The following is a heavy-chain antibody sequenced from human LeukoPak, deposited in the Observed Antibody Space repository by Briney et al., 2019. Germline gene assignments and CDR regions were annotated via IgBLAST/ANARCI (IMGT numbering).Heavy chain of an antibody. Sequence: GVSLRLSCAASGFTFSSYAMSWVRHAPGKGLEWVSAIRGSGGSTYNAESVKGRFTISRDNSKNTLYLQMNSLRAEDTAVYYCAKLNGASPLYGMDVWGQGTTVTVSS. CDR1: GFTFSSYA. CDR2: IRGSGGST. D-gene: IGHD4-17*01. V-gene: IGHV3-23*01. CDR3: AKLNGASPLYGMDV. J-gene: IGHJ6*02.